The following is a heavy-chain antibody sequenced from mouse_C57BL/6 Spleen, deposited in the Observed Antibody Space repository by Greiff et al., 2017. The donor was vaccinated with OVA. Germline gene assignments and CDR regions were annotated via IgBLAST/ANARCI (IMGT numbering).Heavy chain of an antibody. CDR1: GYTFTSYW. J-gene: IGHJ2*01. CDR3: ARGAIIYDGYYVDY. V-gene: IGHV1-59*01. CDR2: IDPSDSYT. D-gene: IGHD2-3*01. Sequence: QVQLQQPGAALLRPGTSVKLSCKASGYTFTSYWMHWVKQRPGQGLEWIGVIDPSDSYTNYNQKFKGKATLTVDTSSSTAYMQLSSLTSEDSAVYYCARGAIIYDGYYVDYWGQGTTLTVSA.